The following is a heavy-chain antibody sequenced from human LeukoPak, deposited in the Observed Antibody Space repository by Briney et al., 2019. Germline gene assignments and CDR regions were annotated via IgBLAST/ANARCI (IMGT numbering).Heavy chain of an antibody. V-gene: IGHV1-18*04. Sequence: ASVKVSCKASGYTFTGYYMHWVRQAPGQGLEWMGWINPNSGNTNYAQKLQGRVTMTTDTSTSTAYMELRSLRSDDTAVYYCAREASSDFDYWGQGTLVTVSS. CDR2: INPNSGNT. J-gene: IGHJ4*02. D-gene: IGHD3-22*01. CDR1: GYTFTGYY. CDR3: AREASSDFDY.